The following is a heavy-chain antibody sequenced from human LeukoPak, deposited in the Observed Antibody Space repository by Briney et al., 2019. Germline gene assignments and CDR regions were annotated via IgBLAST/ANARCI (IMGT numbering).Heavy chain of an antibody. J-gene: IGHJ3*02. D-gene: IGHD2/OR15-2a*01. CDR3: ARHLNNGFDI. CDR1: GGSITSTTYS. V-gene: IGHV4-39*01. CDR2: ISYTGNT. Sequence: SETLSLTCTISGGSITSTTYSWGWIRQPPGKGLEWIGNISYTGNTYYNPSLKSRVTLSVDTSKNQFSLKLSSVPAVDTAIYYCARHLNNGFDIWGRGTMVTVSS.